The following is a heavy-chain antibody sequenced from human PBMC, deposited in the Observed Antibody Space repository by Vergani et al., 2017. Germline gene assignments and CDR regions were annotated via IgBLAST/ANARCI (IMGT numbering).Heavy chain of an antibody. Sequence: EVELVQSGPEMRKPGESLKISCKGSEYSFGNYWIGWLGQMPGKGLEWMGIIYPADSDTRYSPSFQGKVTISADKSISSAFLQWDSLKASATALYYCARHTTYTDSGGQGTLVTVSS. J-gene: IGHJ4*02. D-gene: IGHD1-1*01. CDR2: IYPADSDT. CDR1: EYSFGNYW. V-gene: IGHV5-51*01. CDR3: ARHTTYTDS.